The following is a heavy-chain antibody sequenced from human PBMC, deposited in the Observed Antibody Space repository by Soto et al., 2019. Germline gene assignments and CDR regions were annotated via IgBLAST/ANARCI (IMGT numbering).Heavy chain of an antibody. V-gene: IGHV3-21*01. CDR2: ISSSSSYI. J-gene: IGHJ6*02. CDR1: GFTVSSYS. Sequence: GGSLRLSCAASGFTVSSYSMNWVRQAPGKGLEWVSSISSSSSYIYYADSVKGRFTISRDNAKNSLYLQMNSLRAEDTAAYYSARVAQVDVFWGGYYKGDYYYGMDVWGQGTTVTVSS. CDR3: ARVAQVDVFWGGYYKGDYYYGMDV. D-gene: IGHD3-3*01.